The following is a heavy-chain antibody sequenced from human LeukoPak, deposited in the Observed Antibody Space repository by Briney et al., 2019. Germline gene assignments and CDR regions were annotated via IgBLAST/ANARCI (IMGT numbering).Heavy chain of an antibody. CDR2: ISGSGGST. CDR1: GFTFSSYA. J-gene: IGHJ5*02. V-gene: IGHV3-23*01. D-gene: IGHD2-2*01. Sequence: GGSLRLSCAASGFTFSSYAMSWVRQAPGKGLEWVSAISGSGGSTYYADSVKGRFTISRDNSKNTLNLQMNSLRAEDTAVYYCAKARGDIVVVPAANWNHWGQGTLVTVSS. CDR3: AKARGDIVVVPAANWNH.